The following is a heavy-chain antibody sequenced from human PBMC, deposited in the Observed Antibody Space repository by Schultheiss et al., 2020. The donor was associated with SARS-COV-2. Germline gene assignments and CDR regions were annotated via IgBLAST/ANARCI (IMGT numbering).Heavy chain of an antibody. Sequence: GESLKISCAASGFTVSSNYMSWVRQAPGKGLEWVGRIKSKTDGGTTDYAAPVKGRFTISRDDSKNTLYLQMNSLKTEDTAVYYCARVAVPLGLGYYYYMDVWGKGTTVTVSS. CDR2: IKSKTDGGTT. J-gene: IGHJ6*03. V-gene: IGHV3-15*01. CDR3: ARVAVPLGLGYYYYMDV. D-gene: IGHD3-16*01. CDR1: GFTVSSNY.